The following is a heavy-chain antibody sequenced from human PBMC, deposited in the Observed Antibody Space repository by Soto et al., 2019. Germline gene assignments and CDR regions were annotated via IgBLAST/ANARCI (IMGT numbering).Heavy chain of an antibody. CDR2: IYWDDDK. V-gene: IGHV2-5*02. J-gene: IGHJ3*02. CDR1: GFSLSTSGVG. D-gene: IGHD6-13*01. CDR3: AHRQEVIIAAAAPGAFDI. Sequence: SGPTLVNPTQTLTLTCTFSGFSLSTSGVGVGWIRQPPGKALEWLALIYWDDDKRYSPSLKSRLTITKDTSKNQVVLTMTNMDPVDTATYYCAHRQEVIIAAAAPGAFDIWGQGTMVTVSS.